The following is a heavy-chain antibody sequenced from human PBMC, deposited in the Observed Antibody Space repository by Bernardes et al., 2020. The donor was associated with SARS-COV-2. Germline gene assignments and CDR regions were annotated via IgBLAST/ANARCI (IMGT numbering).Heavy chain of an antibody. CDR1: GGSFSGYY. CDR2: INHSGST. CDR3: ARGYYYDSSGPQTPFYYYYGMDV. Sequence: ETLSLTCAVYGGSFSGYYWSWIRQPPGKGLEWIGEINHSGSTNYNPSLKSRVTISVDTSKNQFSLKLSSVTAADTAIYYCARGYYYDSSGPQTPFYYYYGMDVWGQGTTVTVSS. V-gene: IGHV4-34*01. J-gene: IGHJ6*02. D-gene: IGHD3-22*01.